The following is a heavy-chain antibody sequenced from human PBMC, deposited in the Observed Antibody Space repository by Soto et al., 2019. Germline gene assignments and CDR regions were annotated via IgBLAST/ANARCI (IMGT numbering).Heavy chain of an antibody. V-gene: IGHV3-15*07. CDR3: TTGRVEYYYDSSGYYRPSFDY. CDR1: GFTFSNAW. CDR2: IKSKTDGGTT. D-gene: IGHD3-22*01. Sequence: SGGSLRLSCAASGFTFSNAWMDWVRQAPGKGLEWVGRIKSKTDGGTTDYAAPVKGRFTISRDDSKNTLYLQMNSLKTEDTAVYYCTTGRVEYYYDSSGYYRPSFDYWGQGTLVTVSS. J-gene: IGHJ4*02.